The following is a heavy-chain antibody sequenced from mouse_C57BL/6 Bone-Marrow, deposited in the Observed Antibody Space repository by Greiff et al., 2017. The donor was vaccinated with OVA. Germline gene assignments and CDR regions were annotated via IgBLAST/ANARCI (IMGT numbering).Heavy chain of an antibody. CDR3: AVLWGDY. D-gene: IGHD1-1*02. CDR1: GYTFTSYG. V-gene: IGHV1-81*01. CDR2: IYPRSGNT. J-gene: IGHJ4*01. Sequence: QVQLQQSGAELARPGASVKLSCKASGYTFTSYGISWVKQRTGQGLEWIGEIYPRSGNTYYNEKFKGKATLTADTASSTAYIEIRRRTSEDSAVYVCAVLWGDYWGQGTSVTVSS.